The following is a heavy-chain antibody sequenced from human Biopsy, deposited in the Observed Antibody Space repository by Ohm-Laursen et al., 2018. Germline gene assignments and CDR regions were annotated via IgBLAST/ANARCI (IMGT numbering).Heavy chain of an antibody. CDR2: IYYTGST. CDR3: ARRDYRNGFKFDF. J-gene: IGHJ4*02. D-gene: IGHD3-16*01. V-gene: IGHV4-59*08. CDR1: GGSISSDY. Sequence: SETLSLTCIVSGGSISSDYWSWIRQPPGKGLEWIGYIYYTGSTNYSPSLESRVIMSVDTSKNQFSLGLSSVTAADTAVYYCARRDYRNGFKFDFWGQGTLVTVSS.